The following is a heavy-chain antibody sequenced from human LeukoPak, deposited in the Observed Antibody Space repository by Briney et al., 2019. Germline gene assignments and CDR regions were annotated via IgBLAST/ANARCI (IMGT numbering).Heavy chain of an antibody. CDR1: GYTFTGYY. CDR2: ISAYNGNT. D-gene: IGHD4-17*01. V-gene: IGHV1-18*04. J-gene: IGHJ4*01. CDR3: ARDRVGGDLTGVSLY. Sequence: ASVKVSCKASGYTFTGYYMYWVRQAPGQGLEWMGWISAYNGNTHYAQKFRGRLTLTTETSTSTAYLELRSLKSDDTAVYYCARDRVGGDLTGVSLYWGQGTLVTVSS.